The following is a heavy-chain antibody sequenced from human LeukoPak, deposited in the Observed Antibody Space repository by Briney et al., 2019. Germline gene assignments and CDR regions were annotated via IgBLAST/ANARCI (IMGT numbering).Heavy chain of an antibody. D-gene: IGHD6-13*01. V-gene: IGHV3-15*07. CDR1: GFTFSNAW. CDR2: IKSKTDGGTT. Sequence: GGSLRLSCAASGFTFSNAWMNWVRQAPGKGLEWVGRIKSKTDGGTTDYAAPVKGRFTISRDDSKNTLYLQMNSLRAEDTAVYYCARDSSSWYGAFDIWGQGTMVTVSS. CDR3: ARDSSSWYGAFDI. J-gene: IGHJ3*02.